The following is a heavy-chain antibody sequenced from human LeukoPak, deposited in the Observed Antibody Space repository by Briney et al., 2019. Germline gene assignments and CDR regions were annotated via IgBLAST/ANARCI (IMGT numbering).Heavy chain of an antibody. D-gene: IGHD1-26*01. V-gene: IGHV3-7*01. CDR3: ARDGTPFDS. CDR2: IKQDGSEK. Sequence: GGSLRLSCAVSGFAFTNYAMSCVRRPPGKGLEWVANIKQDGSEKYYVDSVRGRFTISRDNAKNSVYLQMRSLRAEDTAVYYCARDGTPFDSWGQGTLVTVSS. J-gene: IGHJ4*02. CDR1: GFAFTNYA.